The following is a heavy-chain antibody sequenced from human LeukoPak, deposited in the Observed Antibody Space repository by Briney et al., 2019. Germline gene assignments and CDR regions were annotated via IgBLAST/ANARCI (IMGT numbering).Heavy chain of an antibody. D-gene: IGHD3-22*01. J-gene: IGHJ4*02. V-gene: IGHV3-13*01. CDR3: ARGPPNYDSSGYYFLDY. CDR2: IGTAGDT. Sequence: GGSLRLSCAASGFTFSSYSMNWVRQAPGKGLEWVSAIGTAGDTYYPGSVKGRFTISRENAENSLYLQMNSLRAGDTAVYYCARGPPNYDSSGYYFLDYWGQGTLVTVSS. CDR1: GFTFSSYS.